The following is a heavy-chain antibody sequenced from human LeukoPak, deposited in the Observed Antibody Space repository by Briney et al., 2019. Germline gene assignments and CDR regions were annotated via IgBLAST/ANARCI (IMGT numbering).Heavy chain of an antibody. CDR3: ARQLGYCSSTSCYADKVDY. CDR2: IYYSGRT. CDR1: GGSISSSSYC. V-gene: IGHV4-39*01. D-gene: IGHD2-2*01. J-gene: IGHJ4*02. Sequence: PSETLSLTCIVSGGSISSSSYCWGWIRQPPGKGLEWIGSIYYSGRTYYNPSLKSRVTISVDTSKNQFSLKLSSVTAADTAVYYCARQLGYCSSTSCYADKVDYWGQGTLVTVSS.